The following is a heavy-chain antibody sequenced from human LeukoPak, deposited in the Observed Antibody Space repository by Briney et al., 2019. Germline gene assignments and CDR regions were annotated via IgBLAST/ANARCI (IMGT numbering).Heavy chain of an antibody. CDR1: GFTFSSYS. J-gene: IGHJ6*03. V-gene: IGHV3-21*01. D-gene: IGHD2-15*01. CDR2: ISSSSSYI. Sequence: GGSLRLSCAASGFTFSSYSMNWVRQAPGKGLEWVPSISSSSSYIYYADSVKGRFTISRDNAKNSLYLQMNSLRAEDTAVYYCARTALLDYYYYYMDVWGKGTTVTVSS. CDR3: ARTALLDYYYYYMDV.